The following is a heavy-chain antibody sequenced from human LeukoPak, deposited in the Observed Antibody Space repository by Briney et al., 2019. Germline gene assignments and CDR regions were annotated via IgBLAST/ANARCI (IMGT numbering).Heavy chain of an antibody. CDR3: ARGRRYCSGGSCYSYYYYGMDV. J-gene: IGHJ6*02. D-gene: IGHD2-15*01. CDR1: GGPFSGYY. V-gene: IGHV4-34*01. CDR2: INHGGST. Sequence: SETLSLTCAVYGGPFSGYYWSWISQPPGKGLEWIVEINHGGSTNYDPSLKSRVTISVDTSKNQFSLKLSSVAAADAAVYYCARGRRYCSGGSCYSYYYYGMDVWGQGTTVTVSS.